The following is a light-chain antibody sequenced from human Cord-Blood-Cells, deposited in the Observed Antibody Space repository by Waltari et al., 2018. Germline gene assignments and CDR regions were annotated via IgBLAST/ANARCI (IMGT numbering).Light chain of an antibody. V-gene: IGLV2-23*03. CDR2: AGS. CDR1: SSDVGSYNL. CDR3: CSYAGSSTFPYV. Sequence: QSALTQPASVSGSPGQSITISYTGTSSDVGSYNLVSWYQQHPGKAPKLMIYAGSKRPSGVSNRFSGSKSGDTASLTSSGLQAEDEADYYCCSYAGSSTFPYVFGTGTKVTVL. J-gene: IGLJ1*01.